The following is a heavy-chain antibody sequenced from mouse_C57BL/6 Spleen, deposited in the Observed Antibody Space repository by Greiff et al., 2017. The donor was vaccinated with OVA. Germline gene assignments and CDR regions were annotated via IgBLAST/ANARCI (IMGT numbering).Heavy chain of an antibody. J-gene: IGHJ2*01. D-gene: IGHD2-4*01. CDR1: GYAFTSSW. Sequence: QVQLQQSGPELVKPGASVKLSCKASGYAFTSSWMHWVKQRPGQGLEWIGRIYPGDGDTKYNGKFKGKATLTADKYSSTAYMQLSSLTSEDSAVSLYARGENYASRDGVLFDYWGQGTTLTVSS. V-gene: IGHV1-82*01. CDR2: IYPGDGDT. CDR3: ARGENYASRDGVLFDY.